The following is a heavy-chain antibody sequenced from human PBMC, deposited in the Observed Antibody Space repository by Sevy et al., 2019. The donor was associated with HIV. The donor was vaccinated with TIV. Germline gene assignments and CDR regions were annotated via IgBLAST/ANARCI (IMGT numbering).Heavy chain of an antibody. Sequence: GGSLRLSCAASGFTFNIYSMNWVRQAPGKGLEWVSSISSSSSYIYYADSRKGRFTVSRDNAKNSLYLQMNSLRAEDTAVYYCARASQQLVLLREYYFDYWGQGTLVTVSS. V-gene: IGHV3-21*01. CDR1: GFTFNIYS. CDR3: ARASQQLVLLREYYFDY. CDR2: ISSSSSYI. D-gene: IGHD6-13*01. J-gene: IGHJ4*02.